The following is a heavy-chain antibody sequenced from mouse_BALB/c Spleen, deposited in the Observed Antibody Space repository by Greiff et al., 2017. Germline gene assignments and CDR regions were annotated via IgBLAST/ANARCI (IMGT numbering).Heavy chain of an antibody. D-gene: IGHD2-1*01. V-gene: IGHV1-80*01. CDR3: ARWGIYYGNYDAMDY. J-gene: IGHJ4*01. CDR1: GYAFSSYW. CDR2: IYPGDGDT. Sequence: QVQLKQSGAELVRPGSSVKISCKASGYAFSSYWMNWVKQRPGQGLEWIGQIYPGDGDTNYNGKFKGKATLTADKSSSTAYMQFSSLTSEDSAVYFCARWGIYYGNYDAMDYWGQGTSVTVSS.